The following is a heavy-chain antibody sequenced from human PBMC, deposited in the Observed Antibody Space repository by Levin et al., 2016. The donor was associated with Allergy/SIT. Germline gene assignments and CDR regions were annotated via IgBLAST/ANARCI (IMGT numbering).Heavy chain of an antibody. CDR2: ISSDGSNK. Sequence: GESLKISCAASGFSFGTCVMHWVRQAPDKGLEWVAVISSDGSNKYYADSVKGRLTISRDNSKNTLYLQIDSLRAEDTAVYYCASRAPSLKYFEYWGQGTLVTVSS. V-gene: IGHV3-30-3*01. CDR1: GFSFGTCV. CDR3: ASRAPSLKYFEY. J-gene: IGHJ4*02.